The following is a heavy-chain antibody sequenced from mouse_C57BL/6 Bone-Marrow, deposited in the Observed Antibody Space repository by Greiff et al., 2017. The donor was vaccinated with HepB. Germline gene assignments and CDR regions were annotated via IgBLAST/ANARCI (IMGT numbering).Heavy chain of an antibody. J-gene: IGHJ2*01. CDR2: IYPRSGNT. V-gene: IGHV1-81*01. CDR3: ARGGYYGRGDY. CDR1: GYTFTSYG. Sequence: VKLMESGAELARPGASVKLSCKASGYTFTSYGISWVKQRTGQGLEWIGEIYPRSGNTYYNEKFKGKATLTADKSSSTAYMELRSLTSEDSAVYFCARGGYYGRGDYWGQGTTLTVSS. D-gene: IGHD1-1*01.